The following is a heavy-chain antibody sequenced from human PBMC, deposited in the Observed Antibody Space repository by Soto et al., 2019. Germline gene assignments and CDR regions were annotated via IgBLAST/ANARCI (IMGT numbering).Heavy chain of an antibody. V-gene: IGHV4-31*03. D-gene: IGHD3-16*01. Sequence: QVQLQESGPGLVKPSQTLSLTCTVSGGSISSGGYYWSWIRQHPGKGLEWIGYIYYSGSTYHNPSLKSRGTISVDTSKNQFSLKLSSVTAADTAVYYCARGTHTLGGVSWFDPWGQGTLVTVSS. CDR1: GGSISSGGYY. CDR3: ARGTHTLGGVSWFDP. CDR2: IYYSGST. J-gene: IGHJ5*02.